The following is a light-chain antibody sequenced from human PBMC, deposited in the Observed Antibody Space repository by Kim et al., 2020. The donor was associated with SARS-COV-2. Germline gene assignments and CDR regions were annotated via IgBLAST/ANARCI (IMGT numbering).Light chain of an antibody. CDR2: FDT. Sequence: APGQTARITCGGNNIGSKGVHWYRQKPGQAPVLVIYFDTDRPSGIPERFSGSNSGDTATLTISRVEAGDEADYYCQVWDSRSDHGVFGGGTQLTVL. CDR1: NIGSKG. V-gene: IGLV3-21*04. J-gene: IGLJ2*01. CDR3: QVWDSRSDHGV.